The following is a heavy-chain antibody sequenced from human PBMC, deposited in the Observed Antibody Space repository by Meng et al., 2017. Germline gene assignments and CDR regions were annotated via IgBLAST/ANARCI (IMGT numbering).Heavy chain of an antibody. Sequence: ASVKVSCKASGYTFTGYYMHWVRQAPGQGLEWMGWINPNSGGTNYAQKFQGRVTMTRDTSISTAYMELSRLRSDDTAVYYCARGSWRNRSVVTQIRIWLDPWGQGTLVTVSS. V-gene: IGHV1-2*02. CDR2: INPNSGGT. CDR1: GYTFTGYY. CDR3: ARGSWRNRSVVTQIRIWLDP. D-gene: IGHD4-23*01. J-gene: IGHJ5*02.